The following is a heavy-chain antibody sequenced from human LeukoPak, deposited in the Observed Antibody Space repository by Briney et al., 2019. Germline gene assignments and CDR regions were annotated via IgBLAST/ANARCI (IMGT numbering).Heavy chain of an antibody. D-gene: IGHD6-19*01. CDR2: IYYSGST. CDR3: ARLEGAVADILHWYFDL. CDR1: GGSISSSSYY. J-gene: IGHJ2*01. Sequence: SETLSLTCTVSGGSISSSSYYWGWIRQPPGKGLEWIGSIYYSGSTYYNPSLKSRVTISVDTSKNQFSLKLSSVTAADTAVYYCARLEGAVADILHWYFDLWGRGTLVTVSS. V-gene: IGHV4-39*01.